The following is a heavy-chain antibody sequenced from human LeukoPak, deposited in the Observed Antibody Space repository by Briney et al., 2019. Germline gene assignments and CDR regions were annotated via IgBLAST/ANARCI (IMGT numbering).Heavy chain of an antibody. CDR1: GYSISSIYC. J-gene: IGHJ3*02. Sequence: PSETLSLTCTVSGYSISSIYCWGWIRQSPGIGLEWIGRICHSGSTYYNPSLKSRVTMSVDTSKSQFSLNLRSVTAADTAVYYCARATVVTDDAFDIWGQGTMVTVSS. V-gene: IGHV4-38-2*02. CDR3: ARATVVTDDAFDI. CDR2: ICHSGST. D-gene: IGHD4-23*01.